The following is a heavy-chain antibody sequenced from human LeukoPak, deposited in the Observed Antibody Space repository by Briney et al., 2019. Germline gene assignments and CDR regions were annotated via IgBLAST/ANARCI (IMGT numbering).Heavy chain of an antibody. D-gene: IGHD6-13*01. V-gene: IGHV3-64*01. CDR3: ARVEAAAGHLDY. J-gene: IGHJ4*02. Sequence: GGSLRLSCAASGFTFSSYAMHWVRQAPGKGLEYVSTISSNGGTYYANSVKGRFTISRDNSKNTLYLQMGSLRAEDTAVYYCARVEAAAGHLDYWGQGTLVTVSS. CDR2: ISSNGGT. CDR1: GFTFSSYA.